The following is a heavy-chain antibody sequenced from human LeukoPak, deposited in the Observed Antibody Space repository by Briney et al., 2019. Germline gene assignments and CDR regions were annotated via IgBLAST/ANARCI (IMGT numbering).Heavy chain of an antibody. CDR1: GGSISSGDYY. V-gene: IGHV4-30-4*08. D-gene: IGHD1-26*01. CDR2: IYYSGST. J-gene: IGHJ5*02. Sequence: SETLSLTCTVSGGSISSGDYYWSWIRQPPGKGLEWIGYIYYSGSTYYNPSLKSRVTISVDTSKNQFSLKLSSVTAADTAVYYCARCPTTNWFDPWGQGTLVTVSS. CDR3: ARCPTTNWFDP.